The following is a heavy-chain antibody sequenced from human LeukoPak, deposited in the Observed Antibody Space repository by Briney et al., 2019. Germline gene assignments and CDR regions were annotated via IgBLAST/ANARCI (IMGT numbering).Heavy chain of an antibody. J-gene: IGHJ2*01. CDR2: ASGSGAST. V-gene: IGHV3-23*01. CDR3: AKDRAPYGSGGGEDYFDV. CDR1: GFTFINYA. D-gene: IGHD3-10*01. Sequence: GGSLRLSCVGSGFTFINYAMTWVRQSPGRGLQYVSSASGSGASTHYADFVKGRFTISRDNSRNTLFLEMSSLRAEDSALYYCAKDRAPYGSGGGEDYFDVWGRGTLVTVSS.